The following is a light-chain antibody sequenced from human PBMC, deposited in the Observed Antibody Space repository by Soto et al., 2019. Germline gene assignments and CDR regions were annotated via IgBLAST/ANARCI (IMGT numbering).Light chain of an antibody. V-gene: IGKV3-20*01. J-gene: IGKJ1*01. CDR2: GTS. CDR1: QGVSSNY. Sequence: IVFTHSPCTLSLSPGARATLSCRASQGVSSNYLAWYQQKSGQAPRLLLYGTSSRATGIPERFSGSGSGTDFTLTISRLEPEDFAVYYCQHYGSSRTFGQGTKVDIK. CDR3: QHYGSSRT.